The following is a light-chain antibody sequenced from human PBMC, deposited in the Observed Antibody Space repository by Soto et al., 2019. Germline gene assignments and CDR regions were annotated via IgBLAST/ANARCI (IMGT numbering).Light chain of an antibody. CDR2: KAS. J-gene: IGKJ1*01. CDR3: QHYNNWPRT. Sequence: DIPMTQSPSTLSASVGDRVTITCRASQYISSWLAWYQQKPGKAPKLLIYKASSLESGVPSRFSGSGSGTEFTLTISSLQSEDFAVYYCQHYNNWPRTFGQGTKVEIK. CDR1: QYISSW. V-gene: IGKV1-5*03.